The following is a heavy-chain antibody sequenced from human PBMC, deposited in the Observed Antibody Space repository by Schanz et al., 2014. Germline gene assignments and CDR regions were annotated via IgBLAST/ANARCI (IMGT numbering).Heavy chain of an antibody. CDR3: ARDLSSLIQGDV. Sequence: EVQLLESGGGLVQPGESLRLSCAASGFSFSSYAMSWVRQAPGKGLEWVSYISSSSGTIYYADSVKGRFTISRDNAKNLLYLQMNGLRAEDTAVYFCARDLSSLIQGDVWGKGTTVTVSS. V-gene: IGHV3-48*01. CDR1: GFSFSSYA. CDR2: ISSSSGTI. J-gene: IGHJ6*04. D-gene: IGHD2-2*01.